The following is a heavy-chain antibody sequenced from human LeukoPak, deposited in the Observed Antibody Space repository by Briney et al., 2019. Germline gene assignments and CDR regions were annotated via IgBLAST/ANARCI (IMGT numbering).Heavy chain of an antibody. V-gene: IGHV3-30-3*01. CDR2: ISYDGSNK. J-gene: IGHJ4*02. CDR3: ARDETHRNFDY. Sequence: GGSLRLSCAASGFTFSSYAMHWVRQAPGKGLEWVAVISYDGSNKYYADSVKGRFTISRDNSKNTLYLQMNSLRAEDTAVYYCARDETHRNFDYWGQGTLVTVSS. CDR1: GFTFSSYA.